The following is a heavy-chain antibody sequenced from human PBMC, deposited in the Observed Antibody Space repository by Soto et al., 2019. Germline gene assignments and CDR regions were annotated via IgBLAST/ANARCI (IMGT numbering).Heavy chain of an antibody. Sequence: PGGSLRLSCAASGFSFSNAWINWVRQVPGKGLEWVGRIKSKTDGGTTDFAAPVKGRFAISRDDSNNMVYLQMNSLKTEDTAVYYCTTDSYITIFIIYFDQWGHGTLGTRSS. D-gene: IGHD2-2*02. J-gene: IGHJ4*01. V-gene: IGHV3-15*07. CDR1: GFSFSNAW. CDR2: IKSKTDGGTT. CDR3: TTDSYITIFIIYFDQ.